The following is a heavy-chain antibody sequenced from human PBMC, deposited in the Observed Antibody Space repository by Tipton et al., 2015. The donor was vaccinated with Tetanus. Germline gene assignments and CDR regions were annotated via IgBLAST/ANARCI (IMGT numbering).Heavy chain of an antibody. CDR1: GYSISSGYY. CDR2: IYRSGSA. J-gene: IGHJ4*02. CDR3: ARVPPLATVSFDY. D-gene: IGHD5-24*01. V-gene: IGHV4-38-2*01. Sequence: TLSLTCVVSGYSISSGYYWGWIRQPPGKGPEWIASIYRSGSASYNPSLKSRVTISVDTSKNQFSLNLSSLTAADTAVYYCARVPPLATVSFDYWGQGTLVTVSS.